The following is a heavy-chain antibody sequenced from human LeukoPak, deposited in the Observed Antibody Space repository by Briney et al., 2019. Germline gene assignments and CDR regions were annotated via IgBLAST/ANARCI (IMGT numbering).Heavy chain of an antibody. CDR3: ARGVVAAPQTFDY. V-gene: IGHV4-61*08. CDR1: GGSISS. D-gene: IGHD2-15*01. J-gene: IGHJ4*02. CDR2: IYFSGST. Sequence: PSETLSLTCSVSGGSISSFYWSWFYWSWIPQPPGKGLEWIGYIYFSGSTNYNPSLKSRVTISVDTSKNQFSLKLSSVTAADTAVYYCARGVVAAPQTFDYWGQGTLVTVSS.